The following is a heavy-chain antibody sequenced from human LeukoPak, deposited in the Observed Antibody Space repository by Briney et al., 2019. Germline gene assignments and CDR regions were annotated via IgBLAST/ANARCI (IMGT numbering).Heavy chain of an antibody. D-gene: IGHD3-3*01. V-gene: IGHV4-59*01. CDR2: IYYSGST. CDR1: GGSISSYY. J-gene: IGHJ4*02. CDR3: ASRSSIWSGYQDTLYYFDS. Sequence: KPSETLSLTWTVSGGSISSYYWSWIRQPPGKRLEWIGHIYYSGSTNYNPSLKSRVTISVDTSKNQFSLKLSSVTAADTAVYYCASRSSIWSGYQDTLYYFDSWGQGTLVTVSS.